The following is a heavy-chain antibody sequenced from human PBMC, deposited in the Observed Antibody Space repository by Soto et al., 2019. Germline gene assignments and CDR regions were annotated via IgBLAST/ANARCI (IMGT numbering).Heavy chain of an antibody. CDR3: TRVAGYGSGSRHFDN. D-gene: IGHD3-10*01. J-gene: IGHJ4*02. CDR1: GYAFMSYG. V-gene: IGHV1-18*01. Sequence: QVQLMQSGAEVTKPGASVTLSRKTSGYAFMSYGLSWVRLAPGQGLEWMGWTVAGSGNRIYAQKFQDRINMNIDTSTNTGYMELRRLRSDDSALYFCTRVAGYGSGSRHFDNWGQGTLVTVSS. CDR2: TVAGSGNR.